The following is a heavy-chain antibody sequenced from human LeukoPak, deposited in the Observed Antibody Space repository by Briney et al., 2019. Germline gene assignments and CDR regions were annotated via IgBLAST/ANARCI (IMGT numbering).Heavy chain of an antibody. V-gene: IGHV3-30*03. Sequence: GGSLRLSCAASGFTFSSYGMHWVRQAPGKGLEWVAVISYDGSNKYYADSVKGRFTISRDNAKNSVYLQLSSLRAEDTALYYCARFTAVPTALHYWGQGTLVTVSS. CDR1: GFTFSSYG. CDR3: ARFTAVPTALHY. CDR2: ISYDGSNK. J-gene: IGHJ4*02. D-gene: IGHD4-11*01.